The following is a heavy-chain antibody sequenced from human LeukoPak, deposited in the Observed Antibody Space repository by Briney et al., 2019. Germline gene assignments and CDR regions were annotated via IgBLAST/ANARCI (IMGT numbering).Heavy chain of an antibody. D-gene: IGHD6-13*01. V-gene: IGHV4-34*01. CDR3: ARPRAAALFDP. Sequence: SETLSLTCAVYGGSFSGYYWSWIRQPPGKGLEWIGEINHSGSTNYNPSLKSRVTISVDTSKNQFSLKLSSVTAADTAVYYCARPRAAALFDPWGQGTLVTVSS. CDR1: GGSFSGYY. CDR2: INHSGST. J-gene: IGHJ5*02.